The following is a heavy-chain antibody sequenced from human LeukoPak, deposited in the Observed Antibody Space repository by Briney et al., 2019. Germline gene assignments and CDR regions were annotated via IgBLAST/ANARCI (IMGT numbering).Heavy chain of an antibody. Sequence: ASVKVSCKVSGYTLTESSMHWVRQAPGKGLEWMGGFDPEDGETIYAQKFQGRVTMTEDTSTDTAYMELSSLRSEDTAVYYCATVGYDSSGYSHNWFDPWGQGTLVTVSS. D-gene: IGHD3-22*01. V-gene: IGHV1-24*01. CDR1: GYTLTESS. CDR2: FDPEDGET. J-gene: IGHJ5*02. CDR3: ATVGYDSSGYSHNWFDP.